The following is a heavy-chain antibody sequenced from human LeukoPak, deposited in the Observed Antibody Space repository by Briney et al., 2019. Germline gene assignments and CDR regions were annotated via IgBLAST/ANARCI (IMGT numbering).Heavy chain of an antibody. J-gene: IGHJ4*02. Sequence: GASVRVSCKASGYIFNTYGINWVRQAPGRGLEWMGRISTYSENTNYAQDFQGRVTMTTDTSTSTAYMELRSLKSDDTAVYYCARDSTTVVTMSSLRSPVEYWGQGTLVTVSS. CDR1: GYIFNTYG. CDR3: ARDSTTVVTMSSLRSPVEY. CDR2: ISTYSENT. D-gene: IGHD4-23*01. V-gene: IGHV1-18*01.